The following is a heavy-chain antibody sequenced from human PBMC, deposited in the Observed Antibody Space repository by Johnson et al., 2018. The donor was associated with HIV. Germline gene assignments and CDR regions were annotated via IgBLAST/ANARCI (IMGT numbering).Heavy chain of an antibody. D-gene: IGHD1-14*01. CDR2: ISYDGSYK. CDR1: GFTFSSYA. CDR3: ARATTSKDHAFGI. V-gene: IGHV3-30*04. J-gene: IGHJ3*02. Sequence: QVQLVESGGGLIQPGGSLRLSCAASGFTFSSYAMHWVRQAPGKGLEWVAIISYDGSYKFYADSVKGRFTISRDNSKNTLYLQMNSLRAEDTAVYYCARATTSKDHAFGIWGQGTMVTVSS.